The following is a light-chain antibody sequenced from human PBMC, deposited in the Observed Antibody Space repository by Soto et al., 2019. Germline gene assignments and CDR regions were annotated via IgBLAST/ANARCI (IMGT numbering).Light chain of an antibody. CDR1: SSNIGSNT. V-gene: IGLV1-44*01. CDR2: YNN. Sequence: QSVLTQPPSTSGTPGRRVTISCSGASSNIGSNTVNWYQHLPGTAPKLLIYYNNQRPSGVPDRFSGSRSGTSASLAITGLQSGDDAYYYCAAWDDSLNGVVFGGGTKLTVL. J-gene: IGLJ2*01. CDR3: AAWDDSLNGVV.